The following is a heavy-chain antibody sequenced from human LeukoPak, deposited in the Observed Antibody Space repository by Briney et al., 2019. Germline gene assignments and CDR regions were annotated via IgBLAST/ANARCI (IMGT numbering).Heavy chain of an antibody. CDR2: IKQDGSEK. D-gene: IGHD2-2*01. CDR3: ARGLSGYASSLGY. Sequence: GGSLRLSCAASGFTFSSYWMSWVRQAPGKGLEWVANIKQDGSEKYYVDSVKGRFTISRDNAKNTLYLQMNSLRAEDTAVYYCARGLSGYASSLGYWGQGTLVTVSS. CDR1: GFTFSSYW. V-gene: IGHV3-7*01. J-gene: IGHJ4*02.